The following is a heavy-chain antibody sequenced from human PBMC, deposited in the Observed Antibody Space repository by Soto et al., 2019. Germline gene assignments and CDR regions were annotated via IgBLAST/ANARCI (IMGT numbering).Heavy chain of an antibody. CDR3: AKAQYSEEGMDV. CDR2: ISGSGGST. D-gene: IGHD1-26*01. Sequence: EVQLLESGGGLVQPGGSLRLSCAASGFTFSSYAMSWVRQAPGKGLEWVSAISGSGGSTYYADSVKGRFTISRDNSKNTLYLQMNSLTAEDTAVYYCAKAQYSEEGMDVWGQGTTVTVSS. V-gene: IGHV3-23*01. J-gene: IGHJ6*02. CDR1: GFTFSSYA.